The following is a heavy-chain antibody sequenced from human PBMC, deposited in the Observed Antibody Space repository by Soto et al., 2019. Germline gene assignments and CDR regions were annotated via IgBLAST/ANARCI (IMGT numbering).Heavy chain of an antibody. Sequence: GASVKVSCKASGYTFTSYGISWVRQAPGQGLEWMGWISPYNGHTNYAQKLQGRVNMTTDTSTNTAYMDLRSLRSDDTAVYYCARDHRATVGLYYHSYYMDVWGKGTTVTVSS. CDR2: ISPYNGHT. D-gene: IGHD4-17*01. J-gene: IGHJ6*03. V-gene: IGHV1-18*01. CDR1: GYTFTSYG. CDR3: ARDHRATVGLYYHSYYMDV.